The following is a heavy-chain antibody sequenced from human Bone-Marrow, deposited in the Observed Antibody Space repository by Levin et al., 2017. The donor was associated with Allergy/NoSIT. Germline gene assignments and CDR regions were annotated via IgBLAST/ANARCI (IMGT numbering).Heavy chain of an antibody. CDR2: IYHSGST. CDR1: DGSISSDDFY. D-gene: IGHD3-16*01. J-gene: IGHJ4*02. V-gene: IGHV4-30-4*01. Sequence: SETLSLTCTVSDGSISSDDFYWSWIRQPPGKGLEWIGYIYHSGSTYYNPSLQSRVIFSVDTSNNQFSVKLSSVTAADTAVYYCATGWGRYKIFVEYWGQGTLVTVSS. CDR3: ATGWGRYKIFVEY.